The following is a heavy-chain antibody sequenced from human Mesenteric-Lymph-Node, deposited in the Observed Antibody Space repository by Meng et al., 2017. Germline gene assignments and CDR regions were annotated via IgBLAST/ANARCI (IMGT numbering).Heavy chain of an antibody. D-gene: IGHD3-10*01. Sequence: SETLSLTCTVSGGSINSGPYYWSWIRQPAGKGLEWIGRMYTSGTTNYNPSLTSRVTISIDTSKNQFSLKLTSVTAADTAVYYCAREAGSNGLDYWDQGTLVTVSS. J-gene: IGHJ4*02. V-gene: IGHV4-61*02. CDR3: AREAGSNGLDY. CDR1: GGSINSGPYY. CDR2: MYTSGTT.